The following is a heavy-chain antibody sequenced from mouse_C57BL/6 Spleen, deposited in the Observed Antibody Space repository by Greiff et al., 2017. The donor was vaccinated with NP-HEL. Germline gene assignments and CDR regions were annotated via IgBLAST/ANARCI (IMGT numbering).Heavy chain of an antibody. CDR2: INYDGSST. D-gene: IGHD1-1*01. V-gene: IGHV5-16*01. Sequence: VQLKESEGGLVQPGSSMKLSCTASGFTFSDYYMAWVRQVPEKGLEWVANINYDGSSTYYLDSLKSRFIISRDNAKNILYLQMSSLKSEDTATYYCARDRRGYYGSPPYFDVWGTGTTVTVSS. CDR1: GFTFSDYY. J-gene: IGHJ1*03. CDR3: ARDRRGYYGSPPYFDV.